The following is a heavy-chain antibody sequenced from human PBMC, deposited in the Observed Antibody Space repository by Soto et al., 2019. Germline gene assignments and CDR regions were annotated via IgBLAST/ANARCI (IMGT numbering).Heavy chain of an antibody. CDR2: INPSSGST. V-gene: IGHV1-46*03. CDR1: GYTLTSYY. J-gene: IGHJ5*02. D-gene: IGHD6-13*01. CDR3: ARGQGMGAAVRDPFAS. Sequence: ASLKVSCKASGYTLTSYYIHCVRQAPGQGLEWMGIINPSSGSTNYAQKFQGRLTMTRDTSTTTVYMELSRLTSEDTAVYYCARGQGMGAAVRDPFASWGQGALAPLS.